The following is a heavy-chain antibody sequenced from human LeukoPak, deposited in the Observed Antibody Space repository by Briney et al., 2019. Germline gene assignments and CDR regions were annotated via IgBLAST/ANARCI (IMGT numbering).Heavy chain of an antibody. V-gene: IGHV1-8*03. CDR3: AREGKGIVVVAATEPAFDI. Sequence: ASVKVSCKASGYTFTSYDINWVRQATGQGLEWMGWMNPNSGNTGYAQKFQGRVTITRNTPISTAYMELSSLRSEDTAVYYCAREGKGIVVVAATEPAFDIWGQGTMVTVSS. D-gene: IGHD2-15*01. CDR2: MNPNSGNT. CDR1: GYTFTSYD. J-gene: IGHJ3*02.